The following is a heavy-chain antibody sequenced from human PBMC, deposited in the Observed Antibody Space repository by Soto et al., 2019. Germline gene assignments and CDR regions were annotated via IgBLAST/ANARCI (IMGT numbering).Heavy chain of an antibody. J-gene: IGHJ4*02. V-gene: IGHV4-31*03. CDR1: GGSISSGGYY. CDR2: IYYSGST. Sequence: QVQLQEAGPGLVKPSQTLSLTCTVSGGSISSGGYYWSWIRQHPGKGLEWIGYIYYSGSTYYNPSLNSRVTISVDTSKNQFSLKLSSVTAADTAVYYCASGRDGYNEFDYWGQGTLVTVSS. CDR3: ASGRDGYNEFDY. D-gene: IGHD5-12*01.